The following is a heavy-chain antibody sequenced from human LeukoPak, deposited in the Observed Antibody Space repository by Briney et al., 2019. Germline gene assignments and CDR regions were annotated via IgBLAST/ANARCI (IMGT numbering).Heavy chain of an antibody. Sequence: GRSLRLSCAASGFTFSSYAMHWVRQAPGKGLEWVAVISYDGSNKYYADSVKGRFTISRDDSKNTLYLQMNSLRAEDTAVYYCARVVSSSWTFDAFDIWGQGTMVTVSS. CDR1: GFTFSSYA. V-gene: IGHV3-30*04. CDR2: ISYDGSNK. D-gene: IGHD6-13*01. CDR3: ARVVSSSWTFDAFDI. J-gene: IGHJ3*02.